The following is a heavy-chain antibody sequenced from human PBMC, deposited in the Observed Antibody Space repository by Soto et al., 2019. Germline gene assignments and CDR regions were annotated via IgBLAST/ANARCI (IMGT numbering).Heavy chain of an antibody. V-gene: IGHV4-31*03. Sequence: SETLSLTCTVSGGSISSGGYYWSWIRQHPGKGLEWIGYIYYSGSTYYNPSLKSRVTISVDTSKNQFSLKLSSVTAADTAVYYCARDRENDFWSGYASYYMDVWGKGTTVTVSS. CDR2: IYYSGST. D-gene: IGHD3-3*01. CDR3: ARDRENDFWSGYASYYMDV. J-gene: IGHJ6*03. CDR1: GGSISSGGYY.